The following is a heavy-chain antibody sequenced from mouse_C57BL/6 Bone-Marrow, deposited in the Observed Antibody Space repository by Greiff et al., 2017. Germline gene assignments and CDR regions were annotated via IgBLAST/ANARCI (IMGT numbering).Heavy chain of an antibody. Sequence: QVQLQQPGAELVMPGASVKLSCKASGYTFTSYWMHWVKQRPGQGLEWIGEIDPSDSYTNYNQKFKGKSTLTVDKSSSTAYMQLSSLTSEDSAVXYCARNYYGFDYWGQGTTLTVSS. CDR1: GYTFTSYW. J-gene: IGHJ2*01. CDR3: ARNYYGFDY. V-gene: IGHV1-69*01. CDR2: IDPSDSYT. D-gene: IGHD1-1*01.